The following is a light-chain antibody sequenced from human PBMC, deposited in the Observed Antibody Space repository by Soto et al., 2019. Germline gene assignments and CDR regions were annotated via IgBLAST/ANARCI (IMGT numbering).Light chain of an antibody. CDR2: DAS. Sequence: EIVLTQSPATLSLSPGERATLSCRASQSVSSYLAWYQQKPGQAPRLLIYDASNRATGIPARFSGSGSGTVFTLTISSLEPEDFAVYYCQQRSNWPPDKYTFGQGTKLEI. CDR1: QSVSSY. V-gene: IGKV3-11*01. CDR3: QQRSNWPPDKYT. J-gene: IGKJ2*01.